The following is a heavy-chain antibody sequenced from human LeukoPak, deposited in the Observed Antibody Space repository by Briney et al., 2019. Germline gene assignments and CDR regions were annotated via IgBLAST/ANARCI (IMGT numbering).Heavy chain of an antibody. D-gene: IGHD3-9*01. J-gene: IGHJ4*02. CDR3: ARSYDILTGYYSLDY. V-gene: IGHV4-61*05. Sequence: SETLSLTCTVSGASITSSSYYWAWIRQPPGKGLEWIGYIYYSGSTNYNPSLKSRVTISLDTSKNQFSLKLRSVTAADTAVYYCARSYDILTGYYSLDYWGQGTLVTVSS. CDR2: IYYSGST. CDR1: GASITSSSYY.